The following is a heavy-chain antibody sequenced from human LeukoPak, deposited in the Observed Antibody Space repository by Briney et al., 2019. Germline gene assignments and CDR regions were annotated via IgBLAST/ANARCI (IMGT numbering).Heavy chain of an antibody. D-gene: IGHD5-18*01. CDR1: GGSISSGGYY. V-gene: IGHV4-31*03. CDR2: IYYSGST. CDR3: ARRSENSYGYFDY. Sequence: PSQTLSLTCTVSGGSISSGGYYWSWIRQHPGKGLEWIGYIYYSGSTYYNPSLKSRVTISVDTSKNQFSLKLSSVTAADTAVYYCARRSENSYGYFDYWGPGTLVTVSS. J-gene: IGHJ4*02.